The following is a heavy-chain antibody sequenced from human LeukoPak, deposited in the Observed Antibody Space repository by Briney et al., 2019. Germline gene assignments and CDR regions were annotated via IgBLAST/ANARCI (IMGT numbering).Heavy chain of an antibody. D-gene: IGHD6-13*01. V-gene: IGHV3-48*04. Sequence: GSLRLSCAASGFTFSSYSMNWVRQAPGKGLEWVSYISSSSSTIYYADSVKGRFTISRDNAKNSLYLQMNSLRAEDTAVYYCARDLKIAAAGRSGAFDIWGQGTMVTVSS. J-gene: IGHJ3*02. CDR3: ARDLKIAAAGRSGAFDI. CDR2: ISSSSSTI. CDR1: GFTFSSYS.